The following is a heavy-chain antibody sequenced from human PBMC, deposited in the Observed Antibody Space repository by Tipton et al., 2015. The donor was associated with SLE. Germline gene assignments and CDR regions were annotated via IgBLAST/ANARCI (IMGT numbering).Heavy chain of an antibody. V-gene: IGHV1-18*01. D-gene: IGHD4-17*01. Sequence: QLVQSGAEVKNPGASVKVSCKASAYTFTTYSISWVRQAPGQGLEWMGWISTYNGSTNYAQKLQGRVTMTTDTSTSTAYMELRSLRSDDTAVYYCARAVTTGLYWYFDLWGRGTLVTVSS. CDR2: ISTYNGST. CDR1: AYTFTTYS. CDR3: ARAVTTGLYWYFDL. J-gene: IGHJ2*01.